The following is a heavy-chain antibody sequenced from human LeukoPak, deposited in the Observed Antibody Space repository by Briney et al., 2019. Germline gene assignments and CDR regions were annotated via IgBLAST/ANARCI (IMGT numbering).Heavy chain of an antibody. J-gene: IGHJ3*01. D-gene: IGHD1-26*01. CDR1: GFAFSSYA. CDR3: GKDYENIVGATDV. Sequence: RPGGSLRLSCAASGFAFSSYAMNWARQAPGKGLEWVSVIDSTSDNTHYADSVTGRFTISRDNSRNTLYLQMNSLKVEDTAVYCCGKDYENIVGATDVWGQGTMVTVSS. V-gene: IGHV3-23*01. CDR2: IDSTSDNT.